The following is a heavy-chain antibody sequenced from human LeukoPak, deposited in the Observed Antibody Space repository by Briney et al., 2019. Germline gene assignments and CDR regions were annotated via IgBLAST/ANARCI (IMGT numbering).Heavy chain of an antibody. V-gene: IGHV3-7*01. J-gene: IGHJ4*02. D-gene: IGHD6-13*01. Sequence: PGGSLRVSCTASGFTFSNYWMSWVRQALGKGLEWVANIKRDGSEQWYVDSVKGRFIISRDNAKNSVYLQMSSLRAEDTAVYYCAKDMGSSWYKELFDYWGQGTLVTVSS. CDR3: AKDMGSSWYKELFDY. CDR2: IKRDGSEQ. CDR1: GFTFSNYW.